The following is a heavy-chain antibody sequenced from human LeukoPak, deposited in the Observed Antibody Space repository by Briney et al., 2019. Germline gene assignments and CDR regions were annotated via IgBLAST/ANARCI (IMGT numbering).Heavy chain of an antibody. CDR3: VRSGGCFDY. CDR1: GFTFSSYW. Sequence: GGSPRLSCVASGFTFSSYWMHWVRQVPGKGLVWVSHINNDGSDTTYADSVKGRFSISRDNAKSTLFLQMNSLQAEDTAIYYCVRSGGCFDYWGQGTLVTVSS. D-gene: IGHD1-1*01. V-gene: IGHV3-74*01. J-gene: IGHJ4*02. CDR2: INNDGSDT.